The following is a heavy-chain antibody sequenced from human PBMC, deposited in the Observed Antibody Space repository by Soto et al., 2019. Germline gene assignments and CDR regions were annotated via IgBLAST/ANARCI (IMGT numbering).Heavy chain of an antibody. CDR3: ARECHYYDSSGYFDY. CDR1: GGTFSSYA. V-gene: IGHV1-69*04. D-gene: IGHD3-22*01. J-gene: IGHJ4*02. Sequence: ASVKVSCKASGGTFSSYAISWVRQAPGQGLEWMGRIIPILGIANYAQKFQGRVTITADKSTSTAYMELSSLRSEDTAVYYCARECHYYDSSGYFDYWGQGTLVTVSS. CDR2: IIPILGIA.